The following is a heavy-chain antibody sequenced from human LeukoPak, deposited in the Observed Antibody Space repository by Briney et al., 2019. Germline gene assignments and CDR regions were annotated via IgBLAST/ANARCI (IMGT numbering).Heavy chain of an antibody. CDR1: AYSFTSYW. J-gene: IGHJ4*02. Sequence: GESLKISCKGSAYSFTSYWIGWVRQMPGKGLEWMGIIYPGDSDTRYSPSFQGQVTISADKSISTAYLQWSSLKASDTAMYYCARRSDGYNGGYYFDYWGQGTLVTVSS. CDR3: ARRSDGYNGGYYFDY. CDR2: IYPGDSDT. D-gene: IGHD5-24*01. V-gene: IGHV5-51*01.